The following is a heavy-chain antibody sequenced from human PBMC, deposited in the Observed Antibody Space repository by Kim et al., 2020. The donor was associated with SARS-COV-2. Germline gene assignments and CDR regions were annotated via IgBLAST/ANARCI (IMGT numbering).Heavy chain of an antibody. D-gene: IGHD3-22*01. CDR2: T. V-gene: IGHV4-4*02. CDR3: ARRGMGYDSSGL. Sequence: TNYTPSLKSRVTRSVDKSKSQVSLKLSCVTAADTAVYYCARRGMGYDSSGLWGQGTLVTVSS. J-gene: IGHJ4*02.